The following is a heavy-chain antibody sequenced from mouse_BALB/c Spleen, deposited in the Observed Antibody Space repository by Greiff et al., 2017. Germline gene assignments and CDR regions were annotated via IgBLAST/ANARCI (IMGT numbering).Heavy chain of an antibody. CDR1: GFSLTSYG. Sequence: VKLMESGPGLVAPSQSLSITCTVSGFSLTSYGVHWVRQPPGKGLEWLGVIWAGGSTNYNSALMSRLSISKDNSKSQVFLKMNSLQTDDTAMYYFARDGNYAMDYWGQGTSVTVSS. CDR3: ARDGNYAMDY. V-gene: IGHV2-9*02. CDR2: IWAGGST. D-gene: IGHD1-1*02. J-gene: IGHJ4*01.